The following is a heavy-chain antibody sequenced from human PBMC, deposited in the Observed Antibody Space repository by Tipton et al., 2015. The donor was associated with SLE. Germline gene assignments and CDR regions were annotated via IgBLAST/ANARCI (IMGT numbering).Heavy chain of an antibody. CDR1: GYTFTGYY. J-gene: IGHJ6*02. CDR3: ARASGPPYSNYPYCYYYGMDV. D-gene: IGHD4-11*01. CDR2: INPNSGDT. V-gene: IGHV1-2*06. Sequence: QLVQSGAEVKKPGASVKVSCKASGYTFTGYYMHWVRQAPGQGLEWMGRINPNSGDTNYAQKLQGRVTMTTDTSTSTAYMELRSLRSDDTAVYYSARASGPPYSNYPYCYYYGMDVWGQGTTVTVSS.